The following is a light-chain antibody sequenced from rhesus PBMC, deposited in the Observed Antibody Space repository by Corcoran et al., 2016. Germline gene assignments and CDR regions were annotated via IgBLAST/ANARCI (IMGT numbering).Light chain of an antibody. Sequence: DIQMTQSPSSLSASVGDTVTITCRASQGISNYLAWDQQKPGKAPKPLIYYASNLESGVPSRFSGSGSGTDFTFTISSLQPVDFAIYYCQQHNSYPPTFGQGTKVEIK. CDR3: QQHNSYPPT. CDR2: YAS. CDR1: QGISNY. V-gene: IGKV1S14*01. J-gene: IGKJ1*01.